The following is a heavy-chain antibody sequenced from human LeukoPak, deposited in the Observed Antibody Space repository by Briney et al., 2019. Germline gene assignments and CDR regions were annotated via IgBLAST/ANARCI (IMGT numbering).Heavy chain of an antibody. CDR2: INPNSGGT. J-gene: IGHJ5*02. CDR3: ARAGTTAAGTRWFNP. Sequence: GASVKVSCKASGYTFTNYGISWVRQAPGQGLEWMGWINPNSGGTNYAQKFQGRVTMTRDTSISTAYMELSRLRSDDTAVYYCARAGTTAAGTRWFNPWGQGTLVTVSS. V-gene: IGHV1-2*02. CDR1: GYTFTNYG. D-gene: IGHD6-13*01.